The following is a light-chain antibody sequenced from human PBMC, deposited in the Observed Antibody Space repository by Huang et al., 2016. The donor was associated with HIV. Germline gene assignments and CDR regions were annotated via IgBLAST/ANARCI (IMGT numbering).Light chain of an antibody. V-gene: IGKV1-39*01. CDR1: QSIISY. Sequence: DIQMTQSPSSLSASVGDRVTITCRASQSIISYLNWYQQKPGKAPKLLIYAASSLQSWVPSRFSCSGSGTDFTLTISSLQPEDFATYYCQQSYSTPPWTFGQGTKVEIK. CDR2: AAS. J-gene: IGKJ1*01. CDR3: QQSYSTPPWT.